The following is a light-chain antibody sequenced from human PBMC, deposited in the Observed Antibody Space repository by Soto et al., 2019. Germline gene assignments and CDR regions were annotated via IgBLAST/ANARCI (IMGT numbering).Light chain of an antibody. CDR2: EVT. Sequence: QSALTQPASVSGSPGQSITISCTGTSSDVGEYNSVSWYQQHPGKAPKLIIYEVTNRPSAVSDRLSGSKSGNTASLTISGLQAEDEADYYCSSYTSSSTYVFGVGTKVTV. J-gene: IGLJ1*01. V-gene: IGLV2-14*01. CDR3: SSYTSSSTYV. CDR1: SSDVGEYNS.